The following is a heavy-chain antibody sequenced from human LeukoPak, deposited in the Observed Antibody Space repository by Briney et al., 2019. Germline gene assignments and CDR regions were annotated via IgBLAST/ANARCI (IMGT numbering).Heavy chain of an antibody. Sequence: PGGSLRLSCAASGFTFSSYGMHWVRQAPGKGLEWVAFRRYDGSNKYYADSVKGRLTISRDNSKNTLYLQMNSLRAEDTAVYYCAKDGTGWPHKFIDYWGQGTLVTVSS. CDR1: GFTFSSYG. V-gene: IGHV3-30*02. J-gene: IGHJ4*02. CDR3: AKDGTGWPHKFIDY. D-gene: IGHD6-19*01. CDR2: RRYDGSNK.